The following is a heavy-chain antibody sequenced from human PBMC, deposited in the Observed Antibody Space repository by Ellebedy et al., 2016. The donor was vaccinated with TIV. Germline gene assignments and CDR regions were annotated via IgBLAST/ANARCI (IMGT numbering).Heavy chain of an antibody. CDR3: TRGGAVGAMSTWES. CDR2: ISNDGSST. D-gene: IGHD1-26*01. Sequence: GGSLRLSCAASGFTFSSYSMNWVRQAPGKGLEWVSRISNDGSSTTYADSVKGRFTISRDNAKNTLYLQMDGLREEDSAVYYCTRGGAVGAMSTWESWGQGTLVTVSS. CDR1: GFTFSSYS. J-gene: IGHJ4*02. V-gene: IGHV3-74*01.